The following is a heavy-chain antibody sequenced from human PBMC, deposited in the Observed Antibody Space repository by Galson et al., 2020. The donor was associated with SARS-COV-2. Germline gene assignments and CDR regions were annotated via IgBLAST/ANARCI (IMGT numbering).Heavy chain of an antibody. CDR1: GFTFSSYA. V-gene: IGHV3-23*01. CDR3: AKEGGSGWATDFFQH. D-gene: IGHD6-19*01. Sequence: GGSLRLSCAASGFTFSSYAMGWVRQAPGKGLEWVSLITENAHTTYYPDSVKGRFTISRDNSKNILFLQINNLRDEDTAVYYCAKEGGSGWATDFFQHWGQGTLVTVSS. CDR2: ITENAHTT. J-gene: IGHJ1*01.